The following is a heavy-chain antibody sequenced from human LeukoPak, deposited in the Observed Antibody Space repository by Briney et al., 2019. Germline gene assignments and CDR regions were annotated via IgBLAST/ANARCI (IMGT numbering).Heavy chain of an antibody. Sequence: ASVKVSCKASGGTFSSYAISWVRQAPGQGLEWMGGIIPIFGTANYAQKFQGRVTITAVESTSTAYMELSSLRSEDTAVYYCARSGGEAVAGPMWGYYYYGMDVWGQGTTVTVSS. V-gene: IGHV1-69*13. D-gene: IGHD6-19*01. J-gene: IGHJ6*02. CDR2: IIPIFGTA. CDR3: ARSGGEAVAGPMWGYYYYGMDV. CDR1: GGTFSSYA.